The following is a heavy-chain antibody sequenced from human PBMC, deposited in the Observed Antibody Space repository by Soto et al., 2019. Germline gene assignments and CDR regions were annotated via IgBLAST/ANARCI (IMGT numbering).Heavy chain of an antibody. Sequence: GASVKVSCKASGYTFTGYYMHWVRQAPGQGLEWMGWINPNSGGTNYAQKFQGRVTMTRDTSISTAYMELSRLRSDDTAVYYCARAEGYSYGTYYYYYGMDVWGQGTTVTVSS. V-gene: IGHV1-2*02. D-gene: IGHD5-18*01. CDR2: INPNSGGT. CDR3: ARAEGYSYGTYYYYYGMDV. J-gene: IGHJ6*02. CDR1: GYTFTGYY.